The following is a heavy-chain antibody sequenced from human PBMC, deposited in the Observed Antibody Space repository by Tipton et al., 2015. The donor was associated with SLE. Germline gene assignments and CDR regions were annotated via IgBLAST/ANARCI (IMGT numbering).Heavy chain of an antibody. CDR2: IYYSGST. CDR1: GYSISSGYY. V-gene: IGHV4-38-2*01. J-gene: IGHJ5*01. D-gene: IGHD3-10*01. CDR3: ASGGWFDP. Sequence: TLSLTCAVSGYSISSGYYWGWIRQPPGKGLEWIGYIYYSGSTYYNPSLKSRVTISVDTSKNQFSLKLSSVTAADTAVYYCASGGWFDPWGQGTTVTVSS.